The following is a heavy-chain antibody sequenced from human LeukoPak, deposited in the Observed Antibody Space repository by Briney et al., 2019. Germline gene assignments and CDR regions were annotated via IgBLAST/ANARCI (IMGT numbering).Heavy chain of an antibody. CDR2: IYYSGSS. CDR1: GGSISSSSYY. V-gene: IGHV4-39*01. CDR3: ARHTPGDIVVVVAATHNSYFDY. Sequence: SETLSLTCTVSGGSISSSSYYWGWIRQPPGKGLEWIGSIYYSGSSYYNPSLKSRVTISVDTSKNQFSLKLSSVTAADTAVYYCARHTPGDIVVVVAATHNSYFDYWGQGTLVTVSS. J-gene: IGHJ4*02. D-gene: IGHD2-15*01.